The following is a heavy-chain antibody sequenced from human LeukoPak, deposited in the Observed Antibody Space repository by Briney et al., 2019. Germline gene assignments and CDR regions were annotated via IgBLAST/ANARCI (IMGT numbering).Heavy chain of an antibody. CDR1: GFTFGSFA. J-gene: IGHJ4*02. D-gene: IGHD5-18*01. CDR3: GKTTAGYSSGQKPAWPVDY. Sequence: GGSLRLSCEASGFTFGSFAMYWVRQAPGKGLDWIAGIFGSGGSPHYADSVKGRFTISRDNSKNTVYLQINSLRAEDTAVYYCGKTTAGYSSGQKPAWPVDYWGQGTLVTVSS. V-gene: IGHV3-23*01. CDR2: IFGSGGSP.